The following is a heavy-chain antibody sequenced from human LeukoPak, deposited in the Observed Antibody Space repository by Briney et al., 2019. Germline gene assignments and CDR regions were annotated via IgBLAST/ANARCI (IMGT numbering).Heavy chain of an antibody. CDR2: ISGSGDST. J-gene: IGHJ4*02. D-gene: IGHD1-26*01. CDR1: GFPFSRND. CDR3: AKHRGFGYSYDS. V-gene: IGHV3-23*01. Sequence: GGSLRLSCAASGFPFSRNDMSWVRQAPGKGLEWVSSISGSGDSTHYAASVKGRSTISSGTSKNTLYLEMNSLRVEDAAVYYCAKHRGFGYSYDSWGQGTLVTVSS.